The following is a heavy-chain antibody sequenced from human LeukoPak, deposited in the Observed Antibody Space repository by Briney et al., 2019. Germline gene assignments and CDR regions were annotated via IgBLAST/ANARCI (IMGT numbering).Heavy chain of an antibody. V-gene: IGHV3-21*01. D-gene: IGHD5-12*01. J-gene: IGHJ6*03. CDR2: ISSGSSYI. CDR3: AYTSGYDFISYYYYYMHV. CDR1: GFTFSRYT. Sequence: GGPLRLSCAASGFTFSRYTMNWVRQAPGKGLEWVSSISSGSSYIYYADSVKGRFTISRDNAKNSLYLQMNSLSAEDTAVYYCAYTSGYDFISYYYYYMHVWGKGTTVTVSS.